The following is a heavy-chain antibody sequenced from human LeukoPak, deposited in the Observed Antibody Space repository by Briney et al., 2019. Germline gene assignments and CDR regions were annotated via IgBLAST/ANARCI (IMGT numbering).Heavy chain of an antibody. Sequence: PSETLSLTCSVSDGSINSYYWNWIRRPPGKGLEWIGYIYYNGNTNYSPSLKSRVTMSVDTSKNLFSLKVSSVTAADTAVYYCARSSGTSEYYYDSSGYYRNWGQGTLVTVSS. CDR3: ARSSGTSEYYYDSSGYYRN. CDR1: DGSINSYY. V-gene: IGHV4-59*01. D-gene: IGHD3-22*01. J-gene: IGHJ4*02. CDR2: IYYNGNT.